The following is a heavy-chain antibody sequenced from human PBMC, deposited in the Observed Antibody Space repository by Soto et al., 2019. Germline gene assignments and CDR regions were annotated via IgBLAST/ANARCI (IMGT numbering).Heavy chain of an antibody. CDR2: ISAYNGNT. CDR1: GYTFTSYG. Sequence: QVQLVQSGAEVKKPGASVKVSCKASGYTFTSYGISWVRQAPGQGLEWMGWISAYNGNTNYAQKLQGRVTMTTDTSXSXXYMELRSLRSDDTAVYYCARDPYIAVAGTESYLDSWGQGTLVTVSS. V-gene: IGHV1-18*01. D-gene: IGHD6-19*01. J-gene: IGHJ4*02. CDR3: ARDPYIAVAGTESYLDS.